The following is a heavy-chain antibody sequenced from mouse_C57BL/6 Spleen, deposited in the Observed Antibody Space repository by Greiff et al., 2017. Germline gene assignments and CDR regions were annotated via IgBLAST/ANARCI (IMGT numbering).Heavy chain of an antibody. CDR1: GYTFTRYW. J-gene: IGHJ4*01. CDR2: IHPSDSDT. V-gene: IGHV1-74*01. D-gene: IGHD1-1*01. CDR3: TIKSTTVVAGDAMDY. Sequence: QVQLQQPGAELVKPGASVKVSCKASGYTFTRYWMHWVKQRPGQGLEWIGRIHPSDSDTNYNQKFKGQATLTVDKSSSTAYLQLSMRTSEDAADYYCTIKSTTVVAGDAMDYGGQGTSVTVSS.